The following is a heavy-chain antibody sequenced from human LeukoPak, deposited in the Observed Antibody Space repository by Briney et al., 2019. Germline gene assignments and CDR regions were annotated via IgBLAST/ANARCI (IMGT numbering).Heavy chain of an antibody. V-gene: IGHV3-23*01. CDR1: RFTFSSYA. CDR2: ISGSGGNT. Sequence: GSLRLSCAASRFTFSSYAMSWVRQAPGKGLEWVSAISGSGGNTYYADSVKGRFTISRDNSKNTLYLQMNSLRAEDTAVYYCAKDRLELQFYFDYWGQGTLFTVSS. D-gene: IGHD1-7*01. CDR3: AKDRLELQFYFDY. J-gene: IGHJ4*02.